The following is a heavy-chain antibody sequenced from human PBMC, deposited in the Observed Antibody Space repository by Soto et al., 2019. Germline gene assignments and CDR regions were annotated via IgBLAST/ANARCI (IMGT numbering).Heavy chain of an antibody. CDR1: GGSISSYY. Sequence: PSETLSLTCTVSGGSISSYYWSWIRQPPGKGLEWIGYIYYSGSTNYNPSLKSRVTISVDTSKNQFSLKLSSVTAADTAVYYCATAAGYCSGGSCPYYYYAMDLWGQGTTVTVSS. V-gene: IGHV4-59*01. CDR2: IYYSGST. D-gene: IGHD2-15*01. CDR3: ATAAGYCSGGSCPYYYYAMDL. J-gene: IGHJ6*02.